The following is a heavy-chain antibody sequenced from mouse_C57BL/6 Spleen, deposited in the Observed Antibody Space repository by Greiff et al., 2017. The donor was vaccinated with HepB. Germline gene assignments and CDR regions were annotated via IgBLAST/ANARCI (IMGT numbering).Heavy chain of an antibody. V-gene: IGHV14-4*01. Sequence: VQLQQSGAELVRPGASVKLSCTASGFNIKDDYMHWVKQRPEQGLEWIGWIDPENGDTEYASKFQGKATITAVTSSNTAYLQLSSLTSEDTAVYYCTTSYSNYVDAMDYWGQGTSVTVSS. J-gene: IGHJ4*01. CDR3: TTSYSNYVDAMDY. CDR1: GFNIKDDY. D-gene: IGHD2-5*01. CDR2: IDPENGDT.